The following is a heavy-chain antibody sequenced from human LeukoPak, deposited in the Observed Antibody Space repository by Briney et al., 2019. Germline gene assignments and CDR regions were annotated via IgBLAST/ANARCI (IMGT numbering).Heavy chain of an antibody. D-gene: IGHD4-11*01. CDR3: ASLYSNFDY. CDR2: IFYSGST. CDR1: GGSISSSSYY. J-gene: IGHJ4*02. V-gene: IGHV4-39*07. Sequence: SETLSLTCTVSGGSISSSSYYWGWIRQPPGKGLEWIGSIFYSGSTYYNPSLKSRVTISVDTSKNQCSLKLSSETAADTAVYYCASLYSNFDYWGQGTLVTVSS.